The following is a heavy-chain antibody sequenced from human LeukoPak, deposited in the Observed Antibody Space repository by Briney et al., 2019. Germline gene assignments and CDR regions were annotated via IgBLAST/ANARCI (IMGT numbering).Heavy chain of an antibody. CDR2: IKDEGSEE. Sequence: GGSLRLSCAASGFNFNNYWMRWLRQAPGKGLEGVANIKDEGSEEYYVDSVKGRFTIDRDNAYNSLYLEMDSLRVEDTAIYFCARSTRRYSGEYWGQGTLVSVSS. J-gene: IGHJ4*02. D-gene: IGHD1-26*01. CDR1: GFNFNNYW. V-gene: IGHV3-7*03. CDR3: ARSTRRYSGEY.